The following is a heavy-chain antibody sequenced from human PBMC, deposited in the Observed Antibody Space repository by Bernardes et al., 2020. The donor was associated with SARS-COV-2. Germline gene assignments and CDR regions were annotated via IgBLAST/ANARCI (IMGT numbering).Heavy chain of an antibody. CDR2: IYYSGST. V-gene: IGHV4-59*08. J-gene: IGHJ6*02. D-gene: IGHD3-3*01. Sequence: SETLSLTCTVSGGSISSYYWSWIRQPPGKGLEWIGYIYYSGSTNYNPSLKSRVTISVDTSKNQFSLKLSSVTAADTAVYYCARQDIGAIFGVVITPAGMDIWRQGTTVTVSS. CDR1: GGSISSYY. CDR3: ARQDIGAIFGVVITPAGMDI.